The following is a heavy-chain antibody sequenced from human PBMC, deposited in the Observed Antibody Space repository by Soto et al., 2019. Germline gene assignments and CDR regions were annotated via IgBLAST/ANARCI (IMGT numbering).Heavy chain of an antibody. CDR3: VKDNRGSY. V-gene: IGHV3-7*01. CDR1: GFTFSTCW. J-gene: IGHJ4*02. CDR2: INQDGSER. Sequence: PGGSLRFSCAASGFTFSTCWMMWVRQAPGKGLEWVANINQDGSERYYVDSVKGRFTISRDNAKNSLYLQMNSLRAEDTAVYYCVKDNRGSYWGQGTLVTVSS. D-gene: IGHD3-10*01.